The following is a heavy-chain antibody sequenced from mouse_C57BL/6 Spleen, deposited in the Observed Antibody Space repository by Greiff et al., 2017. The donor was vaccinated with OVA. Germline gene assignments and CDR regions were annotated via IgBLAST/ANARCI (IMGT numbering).Heavy chain of an antibody. Sequence: EVKLMESEGGLVQPGSSMKLSCTASGFTFSDYYMAWVRQVPEKGLEWVANINYDGSSTYYLDSLKSRFIISRDNAKNILYLQMSSLKSEDTATYYGAREIYYGSSYWYFDVWGTGTTVTVSS. CDR2: INYDGSST. CDR1: GFTFSDYY. J-gene: IGHJ1*03. CDR3: AREIYYGSSYWYFDV. V-gene: IGHV5-16*01. D-gene: IGHD1-1*01.